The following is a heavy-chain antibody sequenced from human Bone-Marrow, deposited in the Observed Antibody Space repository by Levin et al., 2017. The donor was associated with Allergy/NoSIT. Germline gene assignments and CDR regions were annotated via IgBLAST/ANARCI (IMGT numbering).Heavy chain of an antibody. CDR2: IYFDGSKT. D-gene: IGHD2/OR15-2a*01. CDR3: SRDRSGNYFYF. CDR1: GFPFSAYG. V-gene: IGHV3-33*03. J-gene: IGHJ4*02. Sequence: PGESLKISCAASGFPFSAYGMHWIRQGPGKGLEWVAFIYFDGSKTYYADSVEGRFTISRDNSKNTVYLQMDSLRGDATDVYYCSRDRSGNYFYFWGQGTQVTVSS.